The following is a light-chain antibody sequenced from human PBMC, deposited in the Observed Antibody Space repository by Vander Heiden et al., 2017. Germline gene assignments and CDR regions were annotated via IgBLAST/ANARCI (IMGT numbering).Light chain of an antibody. Sequence: SYVLTQPPSVSVAPGQTARIPCGGNNIGTKNVHWYRQKPGQAPVLVVYNDVDRPSGIPARFSGSNSGNTAALSISRVEAGDEADYYCQVWDTSGGQWVFGGGTKLTVL. CDR3: QVWDTSGGQWV. CDR2: NDV. V-gene: IGLV3-21*02. CDR1: NIGTKN. J-gene: IGLJ3*02.